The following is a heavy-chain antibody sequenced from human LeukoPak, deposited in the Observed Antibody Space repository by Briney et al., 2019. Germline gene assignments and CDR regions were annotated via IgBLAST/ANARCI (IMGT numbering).Heavy chain of an antibody. CDR3: ARVRYYDILTGYSYYFDY. Sequence: SETLSLTCSVSDGSISSGYYYWGWIRQPPGKGLEWIGSIYYSGSTYYNPSLKSRVTISVDTSKNQFSLKLSSVTAADTAVYYCARVRYYDILTGYSYYFDYWGQGTLVTVSS. CDR2: IYYSGST. D-gene: IGHD3-9*01. V-gene: IGHV4-39*07. CDR1: DGSISSGYYY. J-gene: IGHJ4*02.